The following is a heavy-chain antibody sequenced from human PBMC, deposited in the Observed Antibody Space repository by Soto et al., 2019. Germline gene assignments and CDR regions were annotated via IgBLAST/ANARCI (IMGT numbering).Heavy chain of an antibody. CDR3: ALGTCRGADCSQNPEFAY. D-gene: IGHD2-15*01. V-gene: IGHV2-5*02. Sequence: QITFKESGPTLVHPTQTLTLTCTFSGFSLSSTEEAVGWFRQPPGTVPEWLALIYRDDDKRYSPSLNTTLTITDATAKHLVVLTMTLVYPVDTPTFCCALGTCRGADCSQNPEFAYRCQGILVTVSS. CDR2: IYRDDDK. CDR1: GFSLSSTEEA. J-gene: IGHJ4*02.